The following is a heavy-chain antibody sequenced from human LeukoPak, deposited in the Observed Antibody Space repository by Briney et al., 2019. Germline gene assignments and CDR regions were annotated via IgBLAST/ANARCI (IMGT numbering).Heavy chain of an antibody. V-gene: IGHV4-59*01. CDR1: GGSISSYY. CDR3: AKGLNDYGDYGAAGAFDI. D-gene: IGHD4-17*01. J-gene: IGHJ3*02. CDR2: IYYSGST. Sequence: KPSETLSLTCTVSGGSISSYYWSWIRQPPGKGLEWIGYIYYSGSTNYNPSLKSRVTISVDTSKNQFSLKLSSVTAADTAVYYCAKGLNDYGDYGAAGAFDIWGQGTMVTVSS.